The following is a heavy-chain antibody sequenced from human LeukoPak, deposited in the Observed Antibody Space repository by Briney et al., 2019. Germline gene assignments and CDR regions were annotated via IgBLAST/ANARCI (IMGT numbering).Heavy chain of an antibody. V-gene: IGHV4-39*01. D-gene: IGHD4-23*01. J-gene: IGHJ3*01. CDR3: ARVDYGGNSCTFDV. CDR1: GDSISGSSYY. CDR2: ISSRGST. Sequence: SETLSLTCSVSGDSISGSSYYWGWVRQPPGKGLEWIGSISSRGSTYYNPSLKPRVTISVDTSKNQFSLKLTSVTAADTAVYYCARVDYGGNSCTFDVWGQGTMVTVSS.